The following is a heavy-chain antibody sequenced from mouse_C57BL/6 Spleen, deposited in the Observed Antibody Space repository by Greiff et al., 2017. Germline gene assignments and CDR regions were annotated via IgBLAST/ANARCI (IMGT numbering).Heavy chain of an antibody. CDR2: IYPGDGDT. CDR1: VYAFSSYW. J-gene: IGHJ3*01. V-gene: IGHV1-80*01. CDR3: ARSITTNPCAY. Sequence: VQLQQSGAELVKPGASVKISCKASVYAFSSYWMNWVKQRPGKGLEWIGQIYPGDGDTNYNGKFKGKDTLTADKSSSTAYMQLSSLTSEDSAVYFCARSITTNPCAYWGQGTLVTVSA. D-gene: IGHD1-1*01.